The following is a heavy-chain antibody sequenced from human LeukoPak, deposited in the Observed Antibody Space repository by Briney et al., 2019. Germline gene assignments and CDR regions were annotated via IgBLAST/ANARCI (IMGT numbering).Heavy chain of an antibody. CDR1: GGSISSYY. J-gene: IGHJ4*02. CDR2: IYYSGST. CDR3: ARDTKNNCSGSSCYSGGFDY. V-gene: IGHV4-59*01. Sequence: SETLSLTCTVSGGSISSYYWSWIRQPPGKGLEWIGYIYYSGSTKYNPSLKSRVTISVDTSKNQFSLKLRSVTAADTAVYYCARDTKNNCSGSSCYSGGFDYWGQGTLVTVSS. D-gene: IGHD2-15*01.